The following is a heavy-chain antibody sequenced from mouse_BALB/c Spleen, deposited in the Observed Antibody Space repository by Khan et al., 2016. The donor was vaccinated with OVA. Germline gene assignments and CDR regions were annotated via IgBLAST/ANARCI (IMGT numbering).Heavy chain of an antibody. D-gene: IGHD2-1*01. Sequence: QVQLQQSGAELAKPGASVKMSCKASGYTFTTYWMHWVKQRPGQGLEWIGYIDPTTGNTKYNQKFKDKATFTPDNSSSPAYLQLSSLTSEDPAAYYCARRGLYGIVAYWGQGTLVTVSA. CDR2: IDPTTGNT. CDR1: GYTFTTYW. CDR3: ARRGLYGIVAY. J-gene: IGHJ3*01. V-gene: IGHV1-7*01.